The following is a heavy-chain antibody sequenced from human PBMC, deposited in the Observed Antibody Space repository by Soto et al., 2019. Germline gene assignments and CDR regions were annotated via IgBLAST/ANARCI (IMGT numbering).Heavy chain of an antibody. CDR1: GFTFSSYA. CDR3: AKDLHRTYYDPGAYYYYGMDV. CDR2: ISGSGGST. D-gene: IGHD3-3*01. J-gene: IGHJ6*02. Sequence: GGSLRLSCAASGFTFSSYAMSWVRQAPGKGLEWVSAISGSGGSTYYADSVKGRFTISRDNSKNTLYLQMNSLRAEDTPVYYCAKDLHRTYYDPGAYYYYGMDVWGQGTTVTLSS. V-gene: IGHV3-23*01.